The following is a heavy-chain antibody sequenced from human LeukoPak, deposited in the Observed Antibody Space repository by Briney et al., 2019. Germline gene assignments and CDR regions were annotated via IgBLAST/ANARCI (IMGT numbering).Heavy chain of an antibody. J-gene: IGHJ4*02. CDR3: ARRHWGQYYFDY. CDR2: IYYSGST. CDR1: GGSISSSTYY. D-gene: IGHD7-27*01. V-gene: IGHV4-39*01. Sequence: PSETLSLTCTVSGGSISSSTYYWGWIRQPPGKGLKWIVSIYYSGSTYYNPSLKRRVTISVHTSKNQFSLKLSSVTAADTAAYYCARRHWGQYYFDYWGQGTLVTVSS.